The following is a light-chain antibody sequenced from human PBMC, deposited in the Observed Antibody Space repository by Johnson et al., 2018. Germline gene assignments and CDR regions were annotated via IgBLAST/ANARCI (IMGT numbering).Light chain of an antibody. V-gene: IGLV1-51*02. CDR1: SSNIGNNY. CDR3: GTWDSSLSAGNV. CDR2: ENN. Sequence: QSVLTQPPSVSAAPGQKVTISCSGSSSNIGNNYVSWYQQLPGTAPKLLIYENNKRPSGIPARFSGSKSGTSATQGITGLQLGDEADYYCGTWDSSLSAGNVFGTGTKVTVL. J-gene: IGLJ1*01.